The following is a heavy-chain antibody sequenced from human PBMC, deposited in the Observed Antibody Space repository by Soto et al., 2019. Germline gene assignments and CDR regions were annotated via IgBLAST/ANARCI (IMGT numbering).Heavy chain of an antibody. CDR1: GYTFADYA. CDR2: INAGNGDT. CDR3: ARDRWVTTLTFDK. V-gene: IGHV1-3*01. D-gene: IGHD4-17*01. J-gene: IGHJ4*02. Sequence: QVQFVQSGAEVKKPGASVKVSCKASGYTFADYAIHWVRQAPGQSLEWMGWINAGNGDTKYSQKFQGRVTLTKDTSASTAYMDINSLTTDDTAVYYCARDRWVTTLTFDKWGQGTLVIVSS.